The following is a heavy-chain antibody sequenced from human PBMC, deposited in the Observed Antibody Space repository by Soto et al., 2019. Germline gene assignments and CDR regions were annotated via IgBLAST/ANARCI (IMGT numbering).Heavy chain of an antibody. V-gene: IGHV3-64D*06. J-gene: IGHJ4*02. CDR1: VFIFSTYS. CDR2: VSNNGGST. Sequence: PGGSLRLSCSASVFIFSTYSMHWVRQAPGKGLEYVSTVSNNGGSTSYADSVKGRFTITRDNSKNTLYLQMNSLRAEDTAVYYCVKGRQGVSQRGNFDYWGQGTLVTVSS. CDR3: VKGRQGVSQRGNFDY. D-gene: IGHD3-16*01.